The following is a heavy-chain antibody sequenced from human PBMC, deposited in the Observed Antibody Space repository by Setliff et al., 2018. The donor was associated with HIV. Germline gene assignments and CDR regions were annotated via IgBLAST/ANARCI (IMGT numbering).Heavy chain of an antibody. CDR2: ISGSGGST. D-gene: IGHD6-19*01. Sequence: GGSLRLSCAASGFTFSSYAMTWVRQAPGKGLEWVSAISGSGGSTYYADSVKGRFRLTKDDSKEILYLEMDILRADDSALYYCAKDLSVRGSGFKGASAIWGQGTKVTVSS. CDR1: GFTFSSYA. V-gene: IGHV3-23*01. CDR3: AKDLSVRGSGFKGASAI. J-gene: IGHJ3*02.